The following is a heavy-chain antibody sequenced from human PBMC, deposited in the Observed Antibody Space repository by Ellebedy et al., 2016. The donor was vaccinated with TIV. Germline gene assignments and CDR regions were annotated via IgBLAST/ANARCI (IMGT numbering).Heavy chain of an antibody. CDR1: GFTFNSYA. D-gene: IGHD6-13*01. J-gene: IGHJ4*02. CDR2: VSYDGSNK. Sequence: GESLKISCAASGFTFNSYAIHWVRQPPGKGLEWVAVVSYDGSNKYYAASVKGRFTISRDTSKNTLYLQMNSLRAEDTAVYYCARDLKKRAAARTELDYWGQGTLVTVSS. V-gene: IGHV3-30-3*01. CDR3: ARDLKKRAAARTELDY.